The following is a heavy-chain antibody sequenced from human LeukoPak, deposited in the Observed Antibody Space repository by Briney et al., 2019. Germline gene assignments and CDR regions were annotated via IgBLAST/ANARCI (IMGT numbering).Heavy chain of an antibody. Sequence: SETLSLTCTVSGGSISSYYWSWIRQPAGKGLEWIGRIYTSGSTNYNPSLKSRVTMSVDTSKNQFFLKLSSVTAADTAVYYCARVLGDYGDYSNYFDYWGQGTLVTVSS. CDR1: GGSISSYY. CDR3: ARVLGDYGDYSNYFDY. V-gene: IGHV4-4*07. D-gene: IGHD4-17*01. CDR2: IYTSGST. J-gene: IGHJ4*02.